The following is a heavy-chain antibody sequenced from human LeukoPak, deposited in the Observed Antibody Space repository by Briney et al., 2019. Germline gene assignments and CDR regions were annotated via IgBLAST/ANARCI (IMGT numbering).Heavy chain of an antibody. Sequence: GGSLRLSCAASGFTFSSYGMHWVRQAPGKGLEWVAVISYDGSNKYYADSVKGRFTISRDNSKNTLYLQMNSLRAEDTAVYYCAKDRVQPLPYCGGDCPTDAFDIWGQGTMVTVSS. D-gene: IGHD2-21*02. J-gene: IGHJ3*02. CDR1: GFTFSSYG. V-gene: IGHV3-30*18. CDR3: AKDRVQPLPYCGGDCPTDAFDI. CDR2: ISYDGSNK.